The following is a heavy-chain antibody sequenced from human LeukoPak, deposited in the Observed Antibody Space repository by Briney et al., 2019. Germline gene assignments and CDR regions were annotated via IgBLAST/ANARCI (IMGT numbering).Heavy chain of an antibody. Sequence: NPSETLSLTCTVSGGSISSYYWSWIRQPPGKGLEWIGYIYYSGSTNYNPSLKSRVTISVDTSKNQFSLKLSSVTAADTAVYYCARHGLRYFDWLSYFDYWGQGTLVTVSS. J-gene: IGHJ4*02. D-gene: IGHD3-9*01. V-gene: IGHV4-59*08. CDR2: IYYSGST. CDR1: GGSISSYY. CDR3: ARHGLRYFDWLSYFDY.